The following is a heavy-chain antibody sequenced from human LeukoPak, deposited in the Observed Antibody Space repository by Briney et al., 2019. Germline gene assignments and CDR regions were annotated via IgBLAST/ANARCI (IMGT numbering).Heavy chain of an antibody. J-gene: IGHJ3*02. D-gene: IGHD1-1*01. Sequence: SETLSLTCTVSGGSISSSSYYWGWIRQPPGKGLEWIGNIYYSGSTYYNPSLKSRVTKSVDTSKSQLSLKMSSVTAADTAVYYCARNNWNDYAFDIWGQGTMVTISS. CDR2: IYYSGST. CDR3: ARNNWNDYAFDI. CDR1: GGSISSSSYY. V-gene: IGHV4-39*01.